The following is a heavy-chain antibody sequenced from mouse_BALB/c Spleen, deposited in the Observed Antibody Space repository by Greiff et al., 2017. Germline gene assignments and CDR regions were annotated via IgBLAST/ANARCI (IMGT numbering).Heavy chain of an antibody. D-gene: IGHD1-1*01. V-gene: IGHV5-2*01. J-gene: IGHJ1*01. CDR1: EYEFPSHD. CDR2: INSDGGST. Sequence: EVKLVESGGGLVQPGESLKLSCESNEYEFPSHDMSWVRKTPEKRLELVAAINSDGGSTYYPDTMERRFIISRDNTKKTLYLQMSSLRSEDTALYYCARQGYYGSRPYWYFDVWGAGTTVTVSS. CDR3: ARQGYYGSRPYWYFDV.